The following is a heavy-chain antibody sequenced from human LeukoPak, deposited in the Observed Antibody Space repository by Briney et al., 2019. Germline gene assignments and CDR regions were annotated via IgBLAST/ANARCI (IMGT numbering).Heavy chain of an antibody. J-gene: IGHJ4*02. D-gene: IGHD3-9*01. Sequence: PGGSLRLSCAASGFTFSSYMNWVRQATGKGLEWVSSISSTSSYIYYADSVKGRFTISRDNAKNSPYLQMNSMRADDTAGYYCARGQSRYFDWYLGFFDYWGQGTLVTVSS. CDR1: GFTFSSY. CDR3: ARGQSRYFDWYLGFFDY. V-gene: IGHV3-21*01. CDR2: ISSTSSYI.